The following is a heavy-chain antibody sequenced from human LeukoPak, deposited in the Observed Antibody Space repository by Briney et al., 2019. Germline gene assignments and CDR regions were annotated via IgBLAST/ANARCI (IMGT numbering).Heavy chain of an antibody. CDR1: GGSIGNYF. V-gene: IGHV4-59*01. CDR2: IYYSGST. Sequence: SETLSLTCTVSGGSIGNYFWSWVRQPPGKGLEWVGDIYYSGSTNYNPSLKSRVIISVDTSKNQFSLKLSSVTAADTAVYYCARDRTYCSGTSCYPRWFDPWGRGTLVTVSS. D-gene: IGHD2-2*01. CDR3: ARDRTYCSGTSCYPRWFDP. J-gene: IGHJ5*02.